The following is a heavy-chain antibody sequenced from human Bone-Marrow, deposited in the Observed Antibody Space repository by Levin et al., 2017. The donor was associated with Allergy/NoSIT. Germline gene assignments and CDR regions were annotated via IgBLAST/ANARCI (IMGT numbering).Heavy chain of an antibody. CDR1: GVSITTSSDL. J-gene: IGHJ4*02. V-gene: IGHV4-39*02. CDR2: ISSRGNI. D-gene: IGHD1-26*01. CDR3: ASLPSDTSRFDL. Sequence: SETLSLTCSVLGVSITTSSDLWAWIRQPPGKGLEWIATISSRGNIYYNPTLKSRLSVSLDTSENHFSLDLASVTAADAAGYYCASLPSDTSRFDLWGQGLLVTVSS.